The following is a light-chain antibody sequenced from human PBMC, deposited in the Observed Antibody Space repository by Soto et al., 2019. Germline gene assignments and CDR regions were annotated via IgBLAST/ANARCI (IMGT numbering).Light chain of an antibody. J-gene: IGLJ2*01. CDR2: GVT. V-gene: IGLV2-8*01. Sequence: QSALAQPPSASGSPGQSVTISCTGSGSDIGAYNFVSWYQQHPGKAPKLMIFGVTERPSGVPDRFSGSKSGNTASLTVSGLQADDEAVYYCSSYAGSNTVIFGGGTKLTVL. CDR3: SSYAGSNTVI. CDR1: GSDIGAYNF.